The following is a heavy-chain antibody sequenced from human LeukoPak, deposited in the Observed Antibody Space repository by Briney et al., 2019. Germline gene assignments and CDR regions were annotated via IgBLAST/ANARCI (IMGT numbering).Heavy chain of an antibody. CDR3: ARDQGGYYDFWSGYPHDAFDI. CDR1: GFTFSSYA. J-gene: IGHJ3*02. D-gene: IGHD3-3*01. V-gene: IGHV3-23*01. Sequence: GGSLRLSCAASGFTFSSYAMSWVRQAPGKGLEWVSAISGSGGSTYYADSVKGRFTISRDNSKNTLYLQMNSLRAEDTAVYYCARDQGGYYDFWSGYPHDAFDIWGQGTMVTVSS. CDR2: ISGSGGST.